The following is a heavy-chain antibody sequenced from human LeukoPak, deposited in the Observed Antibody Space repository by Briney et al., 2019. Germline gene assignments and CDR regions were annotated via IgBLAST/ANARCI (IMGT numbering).Heavy chain of an antibody. CDR2: IRSKANSYAT. J-gene: IGHJ6*03. V-gene: IGHV3-73*01. CDR1: GFTFSGSA. D-gene: IGHD4-23*01. Sequence: GGSLRLSCAASGFTFSGSAMQWVRQASGKGLEWVGRIRSKANSYATAYAASVKGRFTISRDDSKNTAYLQMNSLKTEDTAVYYCTSDGGNSDYYYYMDVWGKGTTVTVSS. CDR3: TSDGGNSDYYYYMDV.